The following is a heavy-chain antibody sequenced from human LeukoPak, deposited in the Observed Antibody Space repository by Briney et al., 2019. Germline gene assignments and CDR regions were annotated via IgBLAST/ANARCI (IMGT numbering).Heavy chain of an antibody. CDR1: GFTFSSYW. CDR3: ARVQFSIWSGYYDFDY. CDR2: IKQDGSEK. V-gene: IGHV3-7*01. J-gene: IGHJ4*02. Sequence: GGSLRLSCAASGFTFSSYWMSWVRQAPGKGLEWVANIKQDGSEKYYVDSVKGRFTISRDNAKNSLYLQMNSLRAEDTAVYYCARVQFSIWSGYYDFDYWGQGTLVTVSS. D-gene: IGHD3-3*01.